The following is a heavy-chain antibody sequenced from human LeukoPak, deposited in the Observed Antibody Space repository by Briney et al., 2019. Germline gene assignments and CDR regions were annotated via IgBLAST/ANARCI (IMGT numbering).Heavy chain of an antibody. V-gene: IGHV1-46*01. J-gene: IGHJ5*02. CDR1: GYTFTSYY. Sequence: ASVKVSCKASGYTFTSYYMHWVRQAPGQGLEWMGIINPSGGSTSYAQKFQGRVTMTRDTSTSTVNMELSSLRSEDTAVYYCARDGTNCSSTSCYNDWFDPWGQGTLVTVSS. CDR2: INPSGGST. CDR3: ARDGTNCSSTSCYNDWFDP. D-gene: IGHD2-2*02.